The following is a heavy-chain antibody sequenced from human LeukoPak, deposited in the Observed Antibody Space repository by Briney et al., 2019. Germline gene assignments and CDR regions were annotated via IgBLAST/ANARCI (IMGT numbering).Heavy chain of an antibody. V-gene: IGHV3-11*04. J-gene: IGHJ6*03. CDR2: ISSSGSTI. D-gene: IGHD2-2*01. CDR3: VRHSGGPAAITHYYYYMDV. CDR1: GFTFSDYY. Sequence: SGGSLRLSCAASGFTFSDYYMSWIRQAPGKGLEWVSYISSSGSTIYYADSVKGRFTISRDNAKNSLYLQMNSLRAEDTAVYYCVRHSGGPAAITHYYYYMDVWGKGTTVTVSS.